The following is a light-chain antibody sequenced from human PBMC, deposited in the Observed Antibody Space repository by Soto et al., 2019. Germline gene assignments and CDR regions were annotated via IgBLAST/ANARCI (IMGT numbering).Light chain of an antibody. Sequence: EIVLTQSPGTLSLSPGERATVSCRTSQSVSSIYLAWYQQKPGQAPRLLIYGASSRATGIPDRFSGSGSGKDFTLTISRLEPEAFAVYYCPQYGSSRATFGPGKKVDIK. CDR2: GAS. CDR1: QSVSSIY. V-gene: IGKV3-20*01. CDR3: PQYGSSRAT. J-gene: IGKJ3*01.